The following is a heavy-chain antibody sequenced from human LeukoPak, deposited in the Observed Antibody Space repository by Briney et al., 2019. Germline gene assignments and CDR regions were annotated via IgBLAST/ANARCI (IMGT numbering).Heavy chain of an antibody. J-gene: IGHJ4*02. V-gene: IGHV3-48*04. CDR3: ARDGTDYGGNGYYFDY. CDR2: ISSDSSTI. D-gene: IGHD4-23*01. CDR1: GFSFSGYS. Sequence: GGSLRLSCAASGFSFSGYSMNWVRQAPGKGLEWVSYISSDSSTIYYADSVRGRFTISRDNAKNSLYLQMNSLRAEDTAVYYCARDGTDYGGNGYYFDYWGQGTLVTVSS.